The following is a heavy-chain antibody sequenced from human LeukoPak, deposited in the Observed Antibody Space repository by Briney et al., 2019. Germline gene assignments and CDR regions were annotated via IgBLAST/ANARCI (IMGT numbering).Heavy chain of an antibody. CDR1: GFTFSNYW. CDR3: VRDYLFAFDI. CDR2: ITTDGSRT. J-gene: IGHJ3*02. D-gene: IGHD2/OR15-2a*01. V-gene: IGHV3-74*01. Sequence: GGSLRLSCTASGFTFSNYWMHWVRQAPGKGLVWVSRITTDGSRTGYADSVKGRFTISRDDAKSTLFLQMNSLRAEDTAVYYCVRDYLFAFDIWGQGTMVTVSS.